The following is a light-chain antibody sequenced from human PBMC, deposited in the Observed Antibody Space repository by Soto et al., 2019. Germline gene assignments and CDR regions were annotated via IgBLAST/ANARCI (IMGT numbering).Light chain of an antibody. CDR3: QQYGTAPPRYT. Sequence: EIVMTQSPATLSVSPGERATLSCRASQSVGRNLAWYQQKPGQAPRLLISGASTRATDIPARFSGSGSGTEFTLTISSLQSEDSAVYFCQQYGTAPPRYTFGQGTKLEIK. J-gene: IGKJ2*01. CDR1: QSVGRN. CDR2: GAS. V-gene: IGKV3-15*01.